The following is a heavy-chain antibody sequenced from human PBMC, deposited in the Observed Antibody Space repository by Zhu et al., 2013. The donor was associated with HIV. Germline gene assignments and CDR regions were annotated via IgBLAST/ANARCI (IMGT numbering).Heavy chain of an antibody. Sequence: VQLQQWGAGLLKPSETLSLTCAVYGGSFSGYYWSWIRQPPGKGLEWIGEINHSGSTNYNPSLKSRVTISVDTSKNQFSLKLSSVTAADTAVYYCARVHFQYSSGWPGRGRFDPWGQGTLVTVSS. D-gene: IGHD6-19*01. CDR1: GGSFSGYY. CDR3: ARVHFQYSSGWPGRGRFDP. V-gene: IGHV4-34*01. J-gene: IGHJ5*02. CDR2: INHSGST.